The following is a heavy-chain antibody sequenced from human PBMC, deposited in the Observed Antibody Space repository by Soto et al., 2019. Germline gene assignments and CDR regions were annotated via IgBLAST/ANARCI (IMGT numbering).Heavy chain of an antibody. CDR2: ISGSGGST. CDR3: SKDLKGRGYYYYGMDV. J-gene: IGHJ6*02. CDR1: GFTFSSYA. V-gene: IGHV3-23*01. D-gene: IGHD3-10*01. Sequence: EVQLLESGGGLVQPGGSLRLSCAASGFTFSSYAMSWVRQAPGMGLEWVSAISGSGGSTYYADSVKGRFTISRDNSKNTLYLQMNSLRAEDTAVYYCSKDLKGRGYYYYGMDVWGQGTTVTVSS.